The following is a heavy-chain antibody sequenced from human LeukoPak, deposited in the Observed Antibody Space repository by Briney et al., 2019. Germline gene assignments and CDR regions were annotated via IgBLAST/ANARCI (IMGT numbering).Heavy chain of an antibody. V-gene: IGHV1-2*02. D-gene: IGHD6-13*01. J-gene: IGHJ5*02. CDR1: GYTFTGYY. CDR2: INHNSGCS. Sequence: GASVKVSCKASGYTFTGYYMHWVRQATGQGLEWMGWINHNSGCSNYAQKFQGRVTMTRDTSISTAYMELSRLRADDTAVYYWAREGDPESRTASGSSWYGHIDPWGQGTLVTVSS. CDR3: AREGDPESRTASGSSWYGHIDP.